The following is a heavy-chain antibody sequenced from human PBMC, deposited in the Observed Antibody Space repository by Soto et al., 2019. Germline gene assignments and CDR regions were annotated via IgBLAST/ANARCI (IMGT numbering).Heavy chain of an antibody. D-gene: IGHD1-7*01. CDR1: GDSVSTNIAA. CDR2: TLYRSSKWYN. Sequence: PSQTLSLPCAISGDSVSTNIAAWSWIRQSPSRGLEWLGRTLYRSSKWYNEYAVSVKSRMTINPDTSKNQFSLQLNSVTPEDTAVYYCARDAAPTLNYPHGMDVWGQGTAVTVS. J-gene: IGHJ6*02. CDR3: ARDAAPTLNYPHGMDV. V-gene: IGHV6-1*01.